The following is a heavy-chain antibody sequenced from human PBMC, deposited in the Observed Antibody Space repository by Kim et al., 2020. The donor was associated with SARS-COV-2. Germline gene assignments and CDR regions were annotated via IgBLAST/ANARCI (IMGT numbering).Heavy chain of an antibody. Sequence: GGSLRLSCAASGFTFSSYGMHWVRQAPGKGLEWVAVIWYDGSNKYYADSVKGRFTISRDNSKNTLYLQMNSLRAEDTAVYYCARVDLVGNSSPGNWYFDLWGRGTLVTVSS. J-gene: IGHJ2*01. D-gene: IGHD6-13*01. CDR2: IWYDGSNK. CDR3: ARVDLVGNSSPGNWYFDL. V-gene: IGHV3-33*01. CDR1: GFTFSSYG.